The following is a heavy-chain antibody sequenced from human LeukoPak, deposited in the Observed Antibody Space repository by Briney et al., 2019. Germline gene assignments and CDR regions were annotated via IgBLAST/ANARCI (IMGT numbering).Heavy chain of an antibody. CDR1: DSSITNYD. Sequence: SETLSLTCTVSDSSITNYDWSWVRQPPGKGLEFIGHVHYSGTTNYNPSLRSRVTISIDTSKQHFFLKLKSVTAADTAVYYCARGYGDFRVEGRYFHSWGQGTLVTISS. CDR3: ARGYGDFRVEGRYFHS. J-gene: IGHJ4*02. CDR2: VHYSGTT. V-gene: IGHV4-59*01. D-gene: IGHD4-17*01.